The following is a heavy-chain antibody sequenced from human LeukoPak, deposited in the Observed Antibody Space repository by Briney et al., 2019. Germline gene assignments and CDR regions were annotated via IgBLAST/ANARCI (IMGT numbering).Heavy chain of an antibody. D-gene: IGHD3-16*01. Sequence: PGGSLRLTCAASGFPVSDNYMTWVRQAPGKGLEWVSVIYNGGTTKYADSVKGRFIISRDNSRNMLYLQMNSLRVEDTAVYYCARWPTMGGRWGQRSLVTVSS. J-gene: IGHJ4*02. CDR3: ARWPTMGGR. CDR1: GFPVSDNY. V-gene: IGHV3-66*01. CDR2: IYNGGTT.